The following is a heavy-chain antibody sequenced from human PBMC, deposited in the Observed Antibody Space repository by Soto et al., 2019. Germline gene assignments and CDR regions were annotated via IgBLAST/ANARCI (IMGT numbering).Heavy chain of an antibody. Sequence: QGELVQSGAEVKKPGASVKVSCKASGYTFPSSTISWLRQAPGQGLEWLGWINAYSGDRKFAHRFQGRVTMTTDTSTSTAYLELTSLTSDDTAIYYCASANYGDSDYWGQGTLLTVSS. D-gene: IGHD4-17*01. CDR3: ASANYGDSDY. CDR2: INAYSGDR. CDR1: GYTFPSST. J-gene: IGHJ4*02. V-gene: IGHV1-18*01.